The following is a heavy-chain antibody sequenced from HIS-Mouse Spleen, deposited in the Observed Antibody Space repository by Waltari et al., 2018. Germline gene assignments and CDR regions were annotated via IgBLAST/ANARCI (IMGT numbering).Heavy chain of an antibody. CDR1: GGSISSSSYY. CDR3: AREIPYSSSWYDWYFDL. D-gene: IGHD6-13*01. J-gene: IGHJ2*01. CDR2: SYYLGST. V-gene: IGHV4-39*07. Sequence: QLQLQESGPGLVKPSETLSLTCTVSGGSISSSSYYWGWIRQPPGMGLEWIGSSYYLGSTYSNPTLKGRVTISVDTSKNQFSLKLSSVTAADTAVYYCAREIPYSSSWYDWYFDLWGRGTLVTVSS.